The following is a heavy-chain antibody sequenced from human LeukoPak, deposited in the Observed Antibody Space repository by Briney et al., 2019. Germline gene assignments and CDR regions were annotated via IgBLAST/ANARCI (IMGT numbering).Heavy chain of an antibody. CDR1: GGSISSYY. Sequence: SETLSLTCTVSGGSISSYYWSWIRQHPGKGLEWIGYVYYSGSTNYNPSLKSRVTISVDTSKNQFSLKLSSVTAADTAVYYCARHKEGYGLDVWGQGTTVTVSS. CDR2: VYYSGST. CDR3: ARHKEGYGLDV. J-gene: IGHJ6*02. V-gene: IGHV4-59*08.